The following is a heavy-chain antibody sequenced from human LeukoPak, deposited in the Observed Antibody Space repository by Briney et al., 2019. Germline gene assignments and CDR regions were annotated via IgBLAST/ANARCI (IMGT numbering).Heavy chain of an antibody. V-gene: IGHV3-9*01. CDR1: GFTFDDYA. J-gene: IGHJ3*02. Sequence: GGSLRLSCAASGFTFDDYAMHWVRQAPGKGLEWVSGISWNSGSIGYADSAKGRFTISRDNAKNSLYLQMNSLRAEDTALYYCAKGMNWNYAHDAFDIWGQGTMVTVSS. CDR2: ISWNSGSI. D-gene: IGHD1-7*01. CDR3: AKGMNWNYAHDAFDI.